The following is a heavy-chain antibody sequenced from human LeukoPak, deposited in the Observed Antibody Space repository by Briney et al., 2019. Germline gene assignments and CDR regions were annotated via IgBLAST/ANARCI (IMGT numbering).Heavy chain of an antibody. V-gene: IGHV4-61*02. J-gene: IGHJ3*01. D-gene: IGHD3-22*01. Sequence: PSETLSLTCTVSGGSISSGSYYWSWIRQPAGKGLEWIGRIYTSGSTNYNPSLKSRVTISVDTSKNQFSLKLSSVTAADTAVYYCAREWMIWSQGTMVTVSS. CDR1: GGSISSGSYY. CDR2: IYTSGST. CDR3: AREWMI.